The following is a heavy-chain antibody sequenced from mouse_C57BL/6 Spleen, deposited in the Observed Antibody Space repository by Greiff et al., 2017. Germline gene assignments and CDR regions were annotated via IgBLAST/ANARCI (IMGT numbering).Heavy chain of an antibody. CDR3: AKNGDYDAYYYAMDY. CDR1: GFSLTSYG. Sequence: QVQLQQSGPGLVQPSQSLSITCTVSGFSLTSYGVHWVRQPPGKGLEWLGVIWSGGSTDYNAAFISRLSISKDNSKSQVFFKMNSLQADDTAIYYCAKNGDYDAYYYAMDYWGQGTSVTVSS. V-gene: IGHV2-4*01. D-gene: IGHD2-4*01. J-gene: IGHJ4*01. CDR2: IWSGGST.